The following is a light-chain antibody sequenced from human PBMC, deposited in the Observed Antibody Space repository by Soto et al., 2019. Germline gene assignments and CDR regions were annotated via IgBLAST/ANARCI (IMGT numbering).Light chain of an antibody. J-gene: IGLJ1*01. V-gene: IGLV2-14*01. CDR3: SSYTSSSTLYV. CDR1: SSDVGGYNY. Sequence: QSALTQPASVSGSPGQSITIYCTGTSSDVGGYNYVSWYQQHPGKAPKLMIYDVSNRPSVVSNRFSGSKSGNTASLTISGLQAEDEADYYCSSYTSSSTLYVFGTGTKVTVL. CDR2: DVS.